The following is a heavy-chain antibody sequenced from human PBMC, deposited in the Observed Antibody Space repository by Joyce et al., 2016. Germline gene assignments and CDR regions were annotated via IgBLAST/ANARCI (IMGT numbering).Heavy chain of an antibody. Sequence: QVQLQESGPGLVKPSQTLSLTCTVSSGSVSSGGYYWSWLRQHPGKGLEWVGYISYSGRTSYNPSPKSRVTISLDTSRNQFSLRLTSVTAADAAVYYCAREWVTPGAFDYWGQGALVTVSS. J-gene: IGHJ4*02. CDR3: AREWVTPGAFDY. CDR1: SGSVSSGGYY. CDR2: ISYSGRT. V-gene: IGHV4-31*03. D-gene: IGHD2-21*02.